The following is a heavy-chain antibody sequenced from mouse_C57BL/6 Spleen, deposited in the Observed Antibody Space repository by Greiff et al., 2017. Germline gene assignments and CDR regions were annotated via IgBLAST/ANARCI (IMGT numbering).Heavy chain of an antibody. CDR3: ARLHYYGSSLDY. D-gene: IGHD1-1*01. CDR2: INPSTGGT. V-gene: IGHV1-42*01. Sequence: EVQLQQSGPELVKPGASVKISCKASGYSFTGYYMNWVKQSPEKSLEWIGEINPSTGGTTYNQKFKAKATLTVDKSASTAYMQLKSLTSEDSAVYYCARLHYYGSSLDYWGKGTTLTVSS. J-gene: IGHJ2*01. CDR1: GYSFTGYY.